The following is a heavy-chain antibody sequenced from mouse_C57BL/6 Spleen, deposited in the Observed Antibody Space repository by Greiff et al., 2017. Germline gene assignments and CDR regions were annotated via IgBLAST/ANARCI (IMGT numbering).Heavy chain of an antibody. J-gene: IGHJ2*01. CDR3: ARRYVSGYEVFEY. CDR1: VYTFPSSW. V-gene: IGHV1-53*01. Sequence: QVQLQQPGTELVKPGASVKLSCKASVYTFPSSWLPWVKQRPGQGLEWIGNINPSNGGTNSNEKLKSKAKLTVAKSSSTAYMQLRSLTLEDAAVYDCARRYVSGYEVFEYWGQGTTLTVSS. D-gene: IGHD1-1*01. CDR2: INPSNGGT.